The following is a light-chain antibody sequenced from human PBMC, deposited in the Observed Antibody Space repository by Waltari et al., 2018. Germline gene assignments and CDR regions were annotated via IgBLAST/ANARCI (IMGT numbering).Light chain of an antibody. CDR3: QSYDTSLSVV. V-gene: IGLV1-40*01. CDR1: GSNIGAGYD. Sequence: QSVLTQPPSVSGAPGQRVTISCTGGGSNIGAGYDVHWYRQLPGQAPELRIYGVNNRPSGVHDRFFGSLSGTSASLAITGLQAEDEADYYCQSYDTSLSVVFGGGTKLTV. CDR2: GVN. J-gene: IGLJ2*01.